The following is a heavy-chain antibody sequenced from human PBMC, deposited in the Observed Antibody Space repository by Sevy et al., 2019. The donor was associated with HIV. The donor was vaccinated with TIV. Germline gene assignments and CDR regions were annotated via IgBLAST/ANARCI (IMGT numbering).Heavy chain of an antibody. J-gene: IGHJ1*01. V-gene: IGHV3-53*01. D-gene: IGHD2-8*01. CDR2: IYSGGST. CDR1: GFTVSSNY. CDR3: ARDKREWGSLFQH. Sequence: GGSLRLSCAASGFTVSSNYMSWVRQAPGKGLEWVSVIYSGGSTYYADSVKGRFTISRDNSKNTLYLQMNSLGAEDTAVYYCARDKREWGSLFQHWGQGTLVTVSS.